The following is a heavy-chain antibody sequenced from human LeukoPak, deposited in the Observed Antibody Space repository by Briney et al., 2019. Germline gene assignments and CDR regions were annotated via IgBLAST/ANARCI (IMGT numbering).Heavy chain of an antibody. V-gene: IGHV4-30-4*08. D-gene: IGHD2-2*01. Sequence: SETLSLTCTVSGGSISSGDYYWNWIRQPPGKGLEWIGYIYYSGSTYYNPSLKSRVTISVDTSKNQFSLKLSSVTAADTAVYYCARAFVVVPAADIWGQGTMVTVSS. J-gene: IGHJ3*02. CDR1: GGSISSGDYY. CDR3: ARAFVVVPAADI. CDR2: IYYSGST.